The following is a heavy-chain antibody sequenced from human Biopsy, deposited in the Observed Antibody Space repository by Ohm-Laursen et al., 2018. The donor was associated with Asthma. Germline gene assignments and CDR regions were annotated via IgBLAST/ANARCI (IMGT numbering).Heavy chain of an antibody. V-gene: IGHV1-69*01. CDR3: ARKAGSCISRTCYSLDF. CDR1: GGTFNTYV. D-gene: IGHD2-2*01. CDR2: INSVFGTT. Sequence: SSVKVSCKSFGGTFNTYVIGWVRQAPGQGLEWMGGINSVFGTTTYPQKFQDRVTITADDSTSTVYMELSSLRSEDTAVYYCARKAGSCISRTCYSLDFWGQGALVTVSS. J-gene: IGHJ4*02.